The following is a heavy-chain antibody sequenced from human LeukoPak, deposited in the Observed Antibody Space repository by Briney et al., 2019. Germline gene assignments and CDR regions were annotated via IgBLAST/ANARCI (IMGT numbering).Heavy chain of an antibody. V-gene: IGHV3-48*03. Sequence: GGSLRLSCAASGFTFSSYAMSWVRQAPGKGLEWTSFISPSDTTTYYADSVKGRFTISRDNAKNSLFLQMDSLRVEDTAVYYCATKLPGTVYFNYWGQGTLVTVSS. CDR1: GFTFSSYA. D-gene: IGHD1-1*01. CDR2: ISPSDTTT. CDR3: ATKLPGTVYFNY. J-gene: IGHJ4*02.